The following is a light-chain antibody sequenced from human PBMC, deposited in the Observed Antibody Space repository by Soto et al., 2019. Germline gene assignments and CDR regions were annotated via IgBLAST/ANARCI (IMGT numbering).Light chain of an antibody. CDR2: DTT. Sequence: VVTQEPSLTVSPGGTVTLTCGSSTGAVTNGHYPYWFQQKPGQAPRTLIYDTTNRHSWSPARFSGSLLGGKAALTLSGAQPEDEAEYYCLLSYNGPYVFGTGTKVTVL. CDR3: LLSYNGPYV. CDR1: TGAVTNGHY. J-gene: IGLJ1*01. V-gene: IGLV7-46*01.